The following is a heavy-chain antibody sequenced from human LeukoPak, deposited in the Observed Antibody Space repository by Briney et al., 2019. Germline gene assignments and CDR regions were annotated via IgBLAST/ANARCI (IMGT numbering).Heavy chain of an antibody. Sequence: SQTLSLTCTVSGGSISSGGYYRSWIRQHPGKGLEWIGYIYYSGSTYHNPSLKSRVTISVDTSKNQFSLKLSSVTAADTAVYYCARSHDYGDYVLFAFDIWGQGTMVTVSS. V-gene: IGHV4-31*03. CDR1: GGSISSGGYY. CDR3: ARSHDYGDYVLFAFDI. D-gene: IGHD4-17*01. CDR2: IYYSGST. J-gene: IGHJ3*02.